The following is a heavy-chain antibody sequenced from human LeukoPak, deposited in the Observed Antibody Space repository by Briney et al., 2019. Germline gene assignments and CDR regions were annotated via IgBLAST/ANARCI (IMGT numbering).Heavy chain of an antibody. J-gene: IGHJ4*02. CDR3: ARGMRRDTTSLWDY. D-gene: IGHD2-2*01. CDR2: IKLDGSEK. CDR1: GFTFSNYW. V-gene: IGHV3-7*02. Sequence: PGGSLRLSCAASGFTFSNYWMSWVRQAPGKGLEWVANIKLDGSEKYYVDSVKGRFTVSRDNAKNSLYLQMNSLRAEDTAVYYCARGMRRDTTSLWDYWGQGTLVTVSS.